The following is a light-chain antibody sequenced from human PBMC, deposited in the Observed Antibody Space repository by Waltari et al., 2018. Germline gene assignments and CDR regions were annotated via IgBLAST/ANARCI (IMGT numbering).Light chain of an antibody. CDR1: SGSTASNY. J-gene: IGLJ3*02. CDR3: QSFDDNEKV. V-gene: IGLV6-57*04. CDR2: EDS. Sequence: NFMLTQPHSVSESPGKTEIMSCTRSSGSTASNYVQWYQQRPGSAPTSVIYEDSQRPSGVLDRFSGSSDSSSNSASLTISGLKTEDEPDYCCQSFDDNEKVFGGGTKVTVL.